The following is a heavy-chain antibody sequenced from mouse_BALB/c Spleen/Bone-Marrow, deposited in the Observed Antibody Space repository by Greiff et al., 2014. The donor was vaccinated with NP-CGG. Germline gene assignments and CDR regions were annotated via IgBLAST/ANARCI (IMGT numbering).Heavy chain of an antibody. CDR2: IDPANGNT. D-gene: IGHD2-3*01. V-gene: IGHV14-3*02. Sequence: EVQLQESGAELVKPGASVKLSCTASGFNIKDTYMHWVKQRPEQGLEWIGRIDPANGNTKYDPKFQGKATKTADTSSNTAYLQLSSLTSEDTAVYYCSRVVPYDYFDYWGQGTTLTVSS. CDR1: GFNIKDTY. CDR3: SRVVPYDYFDY. J-gene: IGHJ2*01.